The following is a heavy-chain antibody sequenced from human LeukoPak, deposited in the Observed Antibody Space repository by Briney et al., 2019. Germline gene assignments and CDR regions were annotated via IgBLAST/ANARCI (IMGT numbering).Heavy chain of an antibody. CDR1: GFTFSSYS. D-gene: IGHD6-13*01. Sequence: GGSLRLSCAASGFTFSSYSMNWVRQAPGKGLEWVSSISSSSSYIYYADSVKGRFTISRDNAKNSLYLRMNSLRAEDTAVYYCARAGGSSWHTWGQGTLVTVSS. V-gene: IGHV3-21*01. CDR2: ISSSSSYI. J-gene: IGHJ4*02. CDR3: ARAGGSSWHT.